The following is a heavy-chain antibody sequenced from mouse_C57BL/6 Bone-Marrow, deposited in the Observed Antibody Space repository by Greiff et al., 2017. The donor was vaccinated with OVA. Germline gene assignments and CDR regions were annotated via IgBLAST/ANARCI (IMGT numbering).Heavy chain of an antibody. D-gene: IGHD1-1*02. J-gene: IGHJ4*01. CDR1: GFNIKDDY. Sequence: EVQLQQSGAELVRPGASVKLSCTASGFNIKDDYMHWVKQRPEQGLEWIGWIYPENGDTEYASKFQGTATITADTSSNTAYLQLSSLTSEDTAVYYCTTWGKLFFMDYWGQGTSVTVSS. CDR2: IYPENGDT. CDR3: TTWGKLFFMDY. V-gene: IGHV14-4*01.